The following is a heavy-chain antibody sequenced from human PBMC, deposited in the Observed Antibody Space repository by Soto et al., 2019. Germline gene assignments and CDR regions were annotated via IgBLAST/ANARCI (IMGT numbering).Heavy chain of an antibody. J-gene: IGHJ6*02. D-gene: IGHD3-22*01. Sequence: ASVKVSCKASGYTFTSYGISWVRQAPGQGLEWMGWISAYNGNTNYAQKLQGRVTMTTDTSTSTAYMELRSLRSDDTAVYYCARRNYYDSSGYYYYYGMEVWGQGTTVTVSS. V-gene: IGHV1-18*01. CDR2: ISAYNGNT. CDR3: ARRNYYDSSGYYYYYGMEV. CDR1: GYTFTSYG.